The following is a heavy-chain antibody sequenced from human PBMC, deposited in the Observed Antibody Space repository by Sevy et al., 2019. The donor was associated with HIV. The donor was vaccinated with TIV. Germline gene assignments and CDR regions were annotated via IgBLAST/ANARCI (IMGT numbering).Heavy chain of an antibody. J-gene: IGHJ6*02. Sequence: GGSLRLSCAASGFTFSYALMTWVRQAPGKGLEWVGRIKSKTDGGTIDYAAPVKGRFTISRDDSKNTLYLQMNSLKSEDTAVYYCSTDPIIVLLVTDGMDVWGQGTTVTVSS. CDR1: GFTFSYAL. CDR3: STDPIIVLLVTDGMDV. V-gene: IGHV3-15*01. D-gene: IGHD2-8*02. CDR2: IKSKTDGGTI.